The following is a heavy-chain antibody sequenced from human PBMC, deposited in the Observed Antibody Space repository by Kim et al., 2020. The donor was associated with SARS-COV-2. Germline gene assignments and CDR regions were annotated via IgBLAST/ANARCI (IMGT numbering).Heavy chain of an antibody. CDR1: GFTFSIYA. V-gene: IGHV3-30*04. CDR2: TSYDGSKK. J-gene: IGHJ4*01. Sequence: GGSLRLSCAPSGFTFSIYAMHWVRQTPGKELQWVAATSYDGSKKFYADSVKGRFTVSRDNANNALFLDMSSLRPEDSALYFCVRGGYYGDREDVYYYDYWGQGTLVTVSS. D-gene: IGHD4-17*01. CDR3: VRGGYYGDREDVYYYDY.